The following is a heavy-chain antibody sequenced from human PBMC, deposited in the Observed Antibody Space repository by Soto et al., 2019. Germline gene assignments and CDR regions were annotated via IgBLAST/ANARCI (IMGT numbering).Heavy chain of an antibody. CDR3: ASAPKGRYLDWLRVWFDY. D-gene: IGHD3-9*01. Sequence: QVQLVQSGAEVKKPGSSVKVSCKASGGTFSSYVINWVRQAPGQGLEWMGGIIPISRTANYAQKFQGRVTITADGAMSTADMDLSSLRSEGTAVYYCASAPKGRYLDWLRVWFDYWGQGTLVTVSA. CDR2: IIPISRTA. V-gene: IGHV1-69*12. J-gene: IGHJ4*02. CDR1: GGTFSSYV.